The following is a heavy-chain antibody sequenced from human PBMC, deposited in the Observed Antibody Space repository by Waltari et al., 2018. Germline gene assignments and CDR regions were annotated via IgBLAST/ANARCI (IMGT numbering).Heavy chain of an antibody. CDR2: INCHGGAT. CDR3: ARVRRPGGPTDAFDI. J-gene: IGHJ3*02. Sequence: QAQLVQSGAEVKKPGASVKVSCKASGYTFSDYFMSWVRQAPGQGLEWMGWINCHGGATYHGPKVEGMVTMTRDTSINTAYMELSRLTSDDTAIYFCARVRRPGGPTDAFDIWGHGTMVTVST. CDR1: GYTFSDYF. V-gene: IGHV1-2*02. D-gene: IGHD3-16*01.